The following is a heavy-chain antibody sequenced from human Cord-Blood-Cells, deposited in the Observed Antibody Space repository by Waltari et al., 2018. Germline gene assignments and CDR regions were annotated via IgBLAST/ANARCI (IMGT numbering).Heavy chain of an antibody. Sequence: EVQLVESGGGLVQPGGSLRLSCAASGFTFSSYWMHWVRQASGTGLVWVPRNNWVGRSISYADTVKGRVTIARDSAKSTLYLQMSSRRAENTAVYYCARGAPYSSSSEWFDPRGQGTLVTVSS. V-gene: IGHV3-74*01. D-gene: IGHD6-6*01. CDR1: GFTFSSYW. CDR3: ARGAPYSSSSEWFDP. J-gene: IGHJ5*02. CDR2: NNWVGRSI.